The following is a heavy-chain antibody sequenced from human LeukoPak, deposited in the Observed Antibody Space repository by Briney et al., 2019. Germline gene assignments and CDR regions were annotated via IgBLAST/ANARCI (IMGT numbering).Heavy chain of an antibody. CDR1: GYTFTGYF. J-gene: IGHJ4*02. Sequence: GASVKVSCKASGYTFTGYFMHWVRQAPGQGLEWMGWINPSSGGTNYAQKFQGRVTMTRDTSISTAYMELSRLTSDDAAVYYCATDRAIFGLVTFDHYFDYWGQGTLVIVSS. D-gene: IGHD3/OR15-3a*01. CDR3: ATDRAIFGLVTFDHYFDY. CDR2: INPSSGGT. V-gene: IGHV1-2*02.